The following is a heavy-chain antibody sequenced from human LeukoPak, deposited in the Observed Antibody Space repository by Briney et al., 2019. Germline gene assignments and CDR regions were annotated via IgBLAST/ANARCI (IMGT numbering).Heavy chain of an antibody. CDR1: GYTFTSYG. CDR2: ISAYNGNT. J-gene: IGHJ3*02. Sequence: ASVKVSCKASGYTFTSYGISWVRQAPGQGLEWMGWISAYNGNTNYAQKLQGRVTMTTDTSTSTAYMELRSLRSDDTAMYYCARDPSGQQLVPHAFDIWGQGTMVTVSS. D-gene: IGHD6-13*01. V-gene: IGHV1-18*01. CDR3: ARDPSGQQLVPHAFDI.